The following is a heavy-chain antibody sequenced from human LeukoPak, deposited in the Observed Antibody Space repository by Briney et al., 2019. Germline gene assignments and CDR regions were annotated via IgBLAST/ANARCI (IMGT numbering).Heavy chain of an antibody. CDR2: IKQDGSEK. J-gene: IGHJ4*02. V-gene: IGHV3-7*01. CDR3: ARDSGNYDSSGYYYGY. Sequence: GGSLRLSRAASGFTFSSYWMSWVRQAPGKGLEWVANIKQDGSEKYYVDSVKGRFTISRDNAKNSLYLQMNSLRAEDTAVYYCARDSGNYDSSGYYYGYWGQGTLVTVSS. CDR1: GFTFSSYW. D-gene: IGHD3-22*01.